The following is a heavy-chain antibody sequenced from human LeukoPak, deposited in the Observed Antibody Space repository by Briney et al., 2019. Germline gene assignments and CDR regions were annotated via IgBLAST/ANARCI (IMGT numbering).Heavy chain of an antibody. Sequence: SVKVSCKASGGTFSSYAISWVRQAPGQGLEWMGGIIPIFGTANYAQKFQGRVTITADKSTSTAYMELSSLRSDDTAVYYCARDLRDYYYDSSGSLRYWGQGTLVTVSS. J-gene: IGHJ4*02. CDR3: ARDLRDYYYDSSGSLRY. V-gene: IGHV1-69*06. D-gene: IGHD3-22*01. CDR2: IIPIFGTA. CDR1: GGTFSSYA.